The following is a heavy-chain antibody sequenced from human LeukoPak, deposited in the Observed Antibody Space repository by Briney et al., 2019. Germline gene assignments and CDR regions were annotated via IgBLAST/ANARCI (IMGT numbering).Heavy chain of an antibody. CDR1: GFSVSSSY. Sequence: GGSLRLSCAASGFSVSSSYVSWVRQAPRKGLEWVSIIYGGGNTYYVDSVEGRFTISRDNSKNTLYLQMNALRAEDTAVYYCASGRRDSNGFVDYWGQGILVTVSS. J-gene: IGHJ4*02. CDR3: ASGRRDSNGFVDY. CDR2: IYGGGNT. D-gene: IGHD5-18*01. V-gene: IGHV3-66*01.